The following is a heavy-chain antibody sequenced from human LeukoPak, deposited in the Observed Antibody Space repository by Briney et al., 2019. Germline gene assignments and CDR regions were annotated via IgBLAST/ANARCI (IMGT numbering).Heavy chain of an antibody. V-gene: IGHV1-69*04. D-gene: IGHD3-22*01. CDR2: IIPILGIA. CDR3: ARESGYSRFDY. CDR1: GGTFSSYA. J-gene: IGHJ4*02. Sequence: SVKVSCKASGGTFSSYAISWVRQAPGQGLEWMGRIIPILGIANHAQKFQGRVTITADKSTSTAYMELSSLRSEDTAVYYCARESGYSRFDYWGQGTLVTVSS.